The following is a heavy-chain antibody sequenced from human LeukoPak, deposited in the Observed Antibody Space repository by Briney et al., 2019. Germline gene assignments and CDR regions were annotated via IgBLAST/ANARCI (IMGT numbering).Heavy chain of an antibody. CDR1: GFTFSSYW. Sequence: GGSLRLSCAASGFTFSSYWMRWVRQAPGKGLEWVDTIMNDGSENNSVDSVKGRFTISRDNANNSLYLQIKSLRAEDTAVYYCARHDSSGWRPIYSYWGQGTLVTVSS. D-gene: IGHD3-22*01. CDR2: IMNDGSEN. CDR3: ARHDSSGWRPIYSY. V-gene: IGHV3-7*01. J-gene: IGHJ4*02.